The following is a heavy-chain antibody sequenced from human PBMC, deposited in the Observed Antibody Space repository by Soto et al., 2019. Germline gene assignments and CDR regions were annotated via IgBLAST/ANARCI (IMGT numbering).Heavy chain of an antibody. CDR2: INHSGST. CDR3: ARAPTGIRYFDWLPVDY. Sequence: PSETLSLTCAVYGGSFSGYYWSWIRQPPGKGLEWIGEINHSGSTNYNPSLKSRVTISVDTSKNQFSLKLSSVTAADTAVYYCARAPTGIRYFDWLPVDYWGQGTLVTVSS. CDR1: GGSFSGYY. J-gene: IGHJ4*02. D-gene: IGHD3-9*01. V-gene: IGHV4-34*01.